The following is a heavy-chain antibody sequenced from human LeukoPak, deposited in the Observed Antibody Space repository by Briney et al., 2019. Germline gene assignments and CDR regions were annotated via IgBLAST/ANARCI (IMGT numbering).Heavy chain of an antibody. J-gene: IGHJ6*02. V-gene: IGHV4-34*01. CDR3: ARGRTYYYDSSGYYLGYYYYGMDV. D-gene: IGHD3-22*01. Sequence: SETLSLTCAVYGGSFSGYYWSWIRQPPGKGLEWIGEINHSGSTNYNPSLKSRVTISVDTSKNQFSLKLSSVTAADTAVYYCARGRTYYYDSSGYYLGYYYYGMDVWGQGTTVTVSS. CDR2: INHSGST. CDR1: GGSFSGYY.